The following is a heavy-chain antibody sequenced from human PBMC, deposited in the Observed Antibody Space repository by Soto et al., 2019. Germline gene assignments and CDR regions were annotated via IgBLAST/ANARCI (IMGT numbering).Heavy chain of an antibody. Sequence: ASVKVSCKASGYTFTSYYMHWVRQAPGKGLEWMGIINPSGGSTSYAQKFQGRVTMTRDTSTSTVYMELSSLRSEDTAVYYCARDLEINYYYGSGSYSYFDYWGQGTLVTVSS. CDR3: ARDLEINYYYGSGSYSYFDY. D-gene: IGHD3-10*01. CDR2: INPSGGST. J-gene: IGHJ4*02. CDR1: GYTFTSYY. V-gene: IGHV1-46*01.